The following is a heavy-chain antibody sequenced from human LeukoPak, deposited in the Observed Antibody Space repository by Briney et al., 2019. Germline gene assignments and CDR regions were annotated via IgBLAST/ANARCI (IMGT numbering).Heavy chain of an antibody. J-gene: IGHJ4*02. CDR1: GGSISSSGYY. Sequence: SETLSLTCTVSGGSISSSGYYWSWIRQPPGKGLEWIGEINHSGSTNYNPSLKSRVTISVDTSKNQFSLKLSSVTAADTAVYYCTMVGSYSGYFDYWGQGTLVTVSS. D-gene: IGHD1-26*01. CDR3: TMVGSYSGYFDY. CDR2: INHSGST. V-gene: IGHV4-39*07.